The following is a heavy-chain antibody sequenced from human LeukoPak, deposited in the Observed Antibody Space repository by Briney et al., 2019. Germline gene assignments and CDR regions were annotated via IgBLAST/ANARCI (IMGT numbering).Heavy chain of an antibody. V-gene: IGHV3-15*01. CDR3: ARDQVTDYYMDV. D-gene: IGHD1-14*01. CDR2: IKSKTDGGTT. Sequence: GGSLRLSCAASGFTISNAWMNWVRQAPGKGLEWVGRIKSKTDGGTTDYAAPVKGRFTISRDDSKNTLYLQMNSLKTEDTAVYYCARDQVTDYYMDVWGKGTTVTVSS. CDR1: GFTISNAW. J-gene: IGHJ6*03.